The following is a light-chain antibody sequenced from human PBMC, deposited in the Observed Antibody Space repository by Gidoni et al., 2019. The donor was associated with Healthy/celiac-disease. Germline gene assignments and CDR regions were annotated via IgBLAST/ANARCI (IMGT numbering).Light chain of an antibody. CDR3: QQYNNWPPLT. Sequence: EIVMTPSPATLSVSPGERATLSCRASQSVSSNLAWYQQKPGQAPRLLIYGASTRATGIPARFSGSGSGTEFTLTISSLQSEDFAVYYCQQYNNWPPLTCXGXTKVEIK. V-gene: IGKV3-15*01. CDR2: GAS. J-gene: IGKJ4*01. CDR1: QSVSSN.